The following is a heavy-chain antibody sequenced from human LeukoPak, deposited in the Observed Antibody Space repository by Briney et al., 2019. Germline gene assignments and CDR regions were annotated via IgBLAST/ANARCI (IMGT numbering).Heavy chain of an antibody. CDR1: GFTFSSYA. Sequence: GGSLRLSCAASGFTFSSYAMHWVRQAPGKGLEWVAVISYDGSNKYYADSVKGRFTFSRDNSKNTLYLQMNSLRAEDTAVYYCARDHTAYYYDSSGYPPWFDPWGQGTLVTVSS. J-gene: IGHJ5*02. D-gene: IGHD3-22*01. CDR3: ARDHTAYYYDSSGYPPWFDP. V-gene: IGHV3-30*04. CDR2: ISYDGSNK.